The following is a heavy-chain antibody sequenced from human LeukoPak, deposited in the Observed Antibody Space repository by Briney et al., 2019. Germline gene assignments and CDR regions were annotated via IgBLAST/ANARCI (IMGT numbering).Heavy chain of an antibody. J-gene: IGHJ5*02. CDR2: INFSGGTT. D-gene: IGHD2-15*01. Sequence: PGGSLRLSCTASGFDFSNYPMSWVRQAPGKGLEWVSGINFSGGTTYYSHSVKGRFSVSRDNSNNILYLQMDSLRAEDTAFYYCVKDRTPVGGFNWFDPWGPGTLVTVSS. V-gene: IGHV3-23*01. CDR1: GFDFSNYP. CDR3: VKDRTPVGGFNWFDP.